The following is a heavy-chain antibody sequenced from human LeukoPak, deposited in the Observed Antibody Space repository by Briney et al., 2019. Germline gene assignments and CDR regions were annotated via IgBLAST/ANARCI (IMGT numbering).Heavy chain of an antibody. D-gene: IGHD6-13*01. CDR2: ISAYNGNT. V-gene: IGHV1-18*01. Sequence: GASVKVSCKASGYTFTSYGISWVRQAPGQGLEWMGWISAYNGNTNYAQKLQGRITMTTDTSTSTAYMELRSLRSDDTAVYYCAVSIAAAGDFDYWGQGTLVTVSS. CDR1: GYTFTSYG. CDR3: AVSIAAAGDFDY. J-gene: IGHJ4*02.